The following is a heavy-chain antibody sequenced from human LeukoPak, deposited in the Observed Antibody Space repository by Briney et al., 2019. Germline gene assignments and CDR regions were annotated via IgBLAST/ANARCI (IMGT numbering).Heavy chain of an antibody. CDR3: ARGDKRYGDYVFYYFDY. D-gene: IGHD4-17*01. V-gene: IGHV1-2*02. J-gene: IGHJ4*02. CDR1: GYTLTGYY. Sequence: GASVKVSCKASGYTLTGYYMHWVRQAPGQGLEWMGWINPNSGGTNYAQKFQGRVTMTRDTSISTAYMELSRLRSDDTAVYYCARGDKRYGDYVFYYFDYWGQGTLVTVSS. CDR2: INPNSGGT.